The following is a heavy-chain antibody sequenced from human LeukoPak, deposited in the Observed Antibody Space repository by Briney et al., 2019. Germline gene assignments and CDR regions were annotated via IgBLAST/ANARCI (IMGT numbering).Heavy chain of an antibody. Sequence: GGSLRLSCAASGFSFSSYSMNWVRQAPGKGLEWVSSISSSSSYIYYADSVKGRFTISRDNAKNSLYLQMNSLRAEDTAVYYCARRRDSGSLQHFDYWGQGTLVTVSS. CDR1: GFSFSSYS. D-gene: IGHD1-26*01. V-gene: IGHV3-21*04. CDR2: ISSSSSYI. J-gene: IGHJ4*02. CDR3: ARRRDSGSLQHFDY.